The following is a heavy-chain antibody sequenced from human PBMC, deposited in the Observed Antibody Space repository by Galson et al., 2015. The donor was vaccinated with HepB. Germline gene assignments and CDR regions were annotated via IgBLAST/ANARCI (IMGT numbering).Heavy chain of an antibody. CDR2: ISHSGST. V-gene: IGHV4-34*01. J-gene: IGHJ2*01. CDR3: TRSSPSGGGYCDL. Sequence: SETLSLTCAVYGGSFSDHSWSWIRQPPGKGLEWIGKISHSGSTNYKSSLKNRVIISADPSKNQFSLHMTSVTAADTAVFYCTRSSPSGGGYCDLWSRGTPVTVFS. CDR1: GGSFSDHS. D-gene: IGHD1-14*01.